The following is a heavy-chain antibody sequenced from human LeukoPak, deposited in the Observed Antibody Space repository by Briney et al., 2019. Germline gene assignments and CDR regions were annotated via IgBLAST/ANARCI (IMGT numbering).Heavy chain of an antibody. CDR2: ISGSGGST. Sequence: GGSLRLSSAASGFTFSSYAMSWVRQAPGKGLEWVSAISGSGGSTYYADSVKGRFTISRDNSKNTLYLQMNSLRAEDTAVYYCARYSGSWYSPFDYWGQGTLVTVSS. J-gene: IGHJ4*02. V-gene: IGHV3-23*01. D-gene: IGHD6-13*01. CDR3: ARYSGSWYSPFDY. CDR1: GFTFSSYA.